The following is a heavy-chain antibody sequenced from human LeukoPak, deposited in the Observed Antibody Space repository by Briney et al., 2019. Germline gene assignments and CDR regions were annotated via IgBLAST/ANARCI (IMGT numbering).Heavy chain of an antibody. J-gene: IGHJ5*02. CDR3: ARDSRSGWGNWFDP. CDR2: INHSGST. Sequence: PSETLSLTCAVYGGSFSGYYWSWIRQPPGKGLEWIGEINHSGSTNYNPSLKSRVAISVDTSKNQFSLELSSVTAADTAVYYCARDSRSGWGNWFDPWGQGTLVTVSS. CDR1: GGSFSGYY. D-gene: IGHD6-19*01. V-gene: IGHV4-34*01.